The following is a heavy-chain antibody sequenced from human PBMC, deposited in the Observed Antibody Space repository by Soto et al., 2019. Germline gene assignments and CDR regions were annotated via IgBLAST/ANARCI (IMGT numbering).Heavy chain of an antibody. V-gene: IGHV1-18*01. CDR2: ISAYNGNT. J-gene: IGHJ3*02. D-gene: IGHD4-17*01. CDR3: ARDPQKDYGEDAFDI. CDR1: GYTFTSYG. Sequence: ASVKVSCKASGYTFTSYGISWVRQAPGQGLEWMGWISAYNGNTNYAQKLQGRVTMTTDTSTSTAYMELRSLRSDDTAVYYCARDPQKDYGEDAFDIWGQGTMVTVPS.